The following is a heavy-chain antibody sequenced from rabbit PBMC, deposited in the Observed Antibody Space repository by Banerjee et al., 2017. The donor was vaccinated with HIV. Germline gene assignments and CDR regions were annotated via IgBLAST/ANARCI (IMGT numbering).Heavy chain of an antibody. CDR1: GFDFSSYY. CDR2: IYAGKGRT. D-gene: IGHD4-1*01. J-gene: IGHJ4*01. CDR3: ARDLAGVIGWNFNL. Sequence: QLKETGGGLVQPGGSLTLSCKASGFDFSSYYMSWVRQAPGKGLEWIGTIYAGKGRTYYASWVNGRFTISSDNAQNTMGLQMNSLTAVDRATYLCARDLAGVIGWNFNLWGPGTLVTVS. V-gene: IGHV1S7*01.